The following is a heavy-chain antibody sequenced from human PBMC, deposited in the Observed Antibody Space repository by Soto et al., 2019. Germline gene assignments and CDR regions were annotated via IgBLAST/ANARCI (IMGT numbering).Heavy chain of an antibody. CDR2: IYYSGST. CDR3: ARHATYYDYVWGSYHHDAFDI. Sequence: QLQLQESGPGLVKPSETLSLTCTVSGGSISSSSYYWGWIRQPPGKGLEWIGSIYYSGSTYYNPSLKSRVTISVDTSKNQFSLKLSSVTAADTAVYYCARHATYYDYVWGSYHHDAFDIWGQGTMVTVSS. J-gene: IGHJ3*02. CDR1: GGSISSSSYY. V-gene: IGHV4-39*01. D-gene: IGHD3-16*02.